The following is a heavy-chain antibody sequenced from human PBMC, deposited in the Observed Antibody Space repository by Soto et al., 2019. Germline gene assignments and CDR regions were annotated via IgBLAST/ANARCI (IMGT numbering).Heavy chain of an antibody. D-gene: IGHD2-8*01. CDR1: GYTFTSYG. V-gene: IGHV1-18*01. J-gene: IGHJ3*02. CDR2: ISAYNGNT. CDR3: ALGYCTNGVCSMLDAFDI. Sequence: ASVKVSCKASGYTFTSYGISWVRQAPGQGLEWMGWISAYNGNTNYAQKLQGRVTMTTDTSTSTAYMELRSLRSDDTAVYYCALGYCTNGVCSMLDAFDIWGRGTMVTVSS.